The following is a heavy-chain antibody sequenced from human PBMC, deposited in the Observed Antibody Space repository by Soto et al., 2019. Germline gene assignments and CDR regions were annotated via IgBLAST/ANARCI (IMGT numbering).Heavy chain of an antibody. V-gene: IGHV4-4*07. Sequence: QVQLQESGPGLVKPSETLSLTCTVSGGSISSYYWSWIRQPAGKGLEWIGRIYTSGSTNYNPSLKSRVTMSVDTSKNQFSLKLSSVTAADTAVYYCARDDVVVVPAASDYYYYYGVDVWGQGTTVTVSS. J-gene: IGHJ6*02. CDR2: IYTSGST. D-gene: IGHD2-2*01. CDR3: ARDDVVVVPAASDYYYYYGVDV. CDR1: GGSISSYY.